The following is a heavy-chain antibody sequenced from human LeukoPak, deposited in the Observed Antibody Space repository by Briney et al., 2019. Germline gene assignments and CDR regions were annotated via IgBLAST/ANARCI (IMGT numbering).Heavy chain of an antibody. CDR3: ASHQNGVGSGDY. D-gene: IGHD4-17*01. J-gene: IGHJ4*02. CDR1: GGSISSYY. Sequence: SETLSLTCTVSGGSISSYYWSWIRQPPGKGLEWIGYIYYTGSTNYNPSLKSRVTISVDTSKNQVSLKLSSVTAADTAVYYCASHQNGVGSGDYWGQGTLVTVSS. CDR2: IYYTGST. V-gene: IGHV4-59*01.